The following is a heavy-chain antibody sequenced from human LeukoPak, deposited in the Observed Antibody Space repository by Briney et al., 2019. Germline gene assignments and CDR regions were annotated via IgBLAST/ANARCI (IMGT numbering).Heavy chain of an antibody. CDR1: GGTFSSYA. D-gene: IGHD5-24*01. J-gene: IGHJ4*02. V-gene: IGHV1-69*06. CDR3: ARSPMAYFDY. Sequence: SVKVSCKASGGTFSSYAISWVRQAPGQGLEWMGGVIPIFGTANYAQKFQGRVTITADKSTSTAYMELSSLRSEDTAVYYCARSPMAYFDYWGQGTLVTVSS. CDR2: VIPIFGTA.